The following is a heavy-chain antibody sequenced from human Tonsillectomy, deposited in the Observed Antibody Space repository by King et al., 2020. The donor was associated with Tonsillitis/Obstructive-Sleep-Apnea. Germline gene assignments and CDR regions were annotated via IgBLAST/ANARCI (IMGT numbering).Heavy chain of an antibody. CDR3: ARGSGDPPGYYYYMDV. J-gene: IGHJ6*03. D-gene: IGHD4-17*01. Sequence: QLVQSGAEVKKPGESLKISCKGYGYSFTNYWIGLVRQMPGKGLEWMGIIYPGDSDTRYSPSFQGQVTISADKTISTAYLQWSSLKASDTAMYYCARGSGDPPGYYYYMDVWGKGTTVAVSS. V-gene: IGHV5-51*01. CDR2: IYPGDSDT. CDR1: GYSFTNYW.